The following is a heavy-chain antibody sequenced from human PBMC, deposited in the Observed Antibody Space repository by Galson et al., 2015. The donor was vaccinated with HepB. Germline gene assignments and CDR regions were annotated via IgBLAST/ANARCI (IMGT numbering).Heavy chain of an antibody. CDR1: GFTFRKYA. D-gene: IGHD3-22*01. J-gene: IGHJ3*01. Sequence: SLRLSCAASGFTFRKYAMSWVRQAPGKGLEWVSAISGSGGSTNYADSVKGRFTISRDNSENTLYLQMNSLRAEDTAVYYYALQSMFYDSSGYWGAFDVWGQGTMVTVSS. V-gene: IGHV3-23*01. CDR2: ISGSGGST. CDR3: ALQSMFYDSSGYWGAFDV.